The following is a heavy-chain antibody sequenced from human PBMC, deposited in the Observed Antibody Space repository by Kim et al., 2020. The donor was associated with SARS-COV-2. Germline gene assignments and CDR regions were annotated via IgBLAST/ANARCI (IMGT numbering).Heavy chain of an antibody. CDR1: GFTFGDYA. J-gene: IGHJ5*02. D-gene: IGHD6-13*01. Sequence: GGSLRLSCAASGFTFGDYAMHWVRQAPGKGLEWVSGISWNSGSIGYADSVKGRFTISRDNAKNSLYLQMNSLRAEDTALYYCAKDIGYSSSHGGWFDPWGQGTLVTVSS. V-gene: IGHV3-9*01. CDR2: ISWNSGSI. CDR3: AKDIGYSSSHGGWFDP.